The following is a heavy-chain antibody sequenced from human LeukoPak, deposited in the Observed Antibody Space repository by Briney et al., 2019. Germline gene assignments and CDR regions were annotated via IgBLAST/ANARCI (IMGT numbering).Heavy chain of an antibody. J-gene: IGHJ5*02. D-gene: IGHD3-10*01. V-gene: IGHV4-61*02. CDR3: ARGPTTMVRGVIGFDP. CDR1: GGSISSGSYY. Sequence: SETLSLTCTVAGGSISSGSYYWSWIRQPAGKGLEWIGRIYTSGSTNYNPSLKSGVTISVDTSKNQFSLKLSSVTAADTAVYYCARGPTTMVRGVIGFDPWGQGTLVTVSS. CDR2: IYTSGST.